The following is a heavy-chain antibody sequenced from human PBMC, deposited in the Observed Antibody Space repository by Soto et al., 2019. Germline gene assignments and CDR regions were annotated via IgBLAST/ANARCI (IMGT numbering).Heavy chain of an antibody. D-gene: IGHD1-1*01. Sequence: GGSLRLSCAASGFTFSDYDMSWIRQAPGKGLEWLSHIGDSGGTIYYADSVKGRFTISRDNAESSVYLQMTSLGVEDTAVYYCAWAMSNYNYYGRDVWGQGTTVTVSS. CDR3: AWAMSNYNYYGRDV. V-gene: IGHV3-11*01. CDR1: GFTFSDYD. CDR2: IGDSGGTI. J-gene: IGHJ6*02.